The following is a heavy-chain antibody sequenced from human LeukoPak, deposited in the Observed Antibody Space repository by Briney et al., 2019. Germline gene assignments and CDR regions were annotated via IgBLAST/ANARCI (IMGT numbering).Heavy chain of an antibody. CDR3: AGVGITMIGGV. Sequence: PGGSLRLSFAVSGFTFTNYWMSWGPQAPGKGQERLSYISYNGRSINYAPSVKGRFPISRNHANNSPYLQMNILRAEHTAIYYCAGVGITMIGGVWGKGAKVTISS. CDR1: GFTFTNYW. V-gene: IGHV3-21*05. J-gene: IGHJ6*04. D-gene: IGHD3-10*02. CDR2: ISYNGRSI.